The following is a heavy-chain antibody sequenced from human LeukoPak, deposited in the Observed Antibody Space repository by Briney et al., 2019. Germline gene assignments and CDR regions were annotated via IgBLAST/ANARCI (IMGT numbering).Heavy chain of an antibody. CDR3: ARDRGSGKSLYYYYGMDV. CDR2: ISSSGTTI. J-gene: IGHJ6*02. V-gene: IGHV3-48*03. Sequence: GGSLRLSCVASEFTFSNYEMNWVRQAPGKGLEWVSYISSSGTTIYYADSVKGRVTISRDNAKNSLYLQMNSLRADDTAVYYCARDRGSGKSLYYYYGMDVWGQGTTVTVSS. CDR1: EFTFSNYE.